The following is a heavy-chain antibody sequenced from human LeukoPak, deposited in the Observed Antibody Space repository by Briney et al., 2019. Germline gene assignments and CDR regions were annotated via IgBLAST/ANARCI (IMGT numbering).Heavy chain of an antibody. J-gene: IGHJ6*04. CDR2: ISSSSSTI. D-gene: IGHD3-10*02. CDR3: AELGITMIGGV. Sequence: PGGSLKLSCAASGFSFSSYSMNWARQSPGKGLEWDSYISSSSSTIYYADSVKGRFTISRDNAKNSLYLQMNSLRAEDTAVYYCAELGITMIGGVWGKGTTVTISS. V-gene: IGHV3-48*04. CDR1: GFSFSSYS.